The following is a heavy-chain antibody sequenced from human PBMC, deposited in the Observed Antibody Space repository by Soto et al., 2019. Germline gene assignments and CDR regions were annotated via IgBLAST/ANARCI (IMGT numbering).Heavy chain of an antibody. J-gene: IGHJ5*02. CDR3: ASVYYCSGGTCYSWFDP. CDR1: GGTFSSYA. D-gene: IGHD2-15*01. CDR2: IIPIFGTA. V-gene: IGHV1-69*01. Sequence: QVQLVQSGAEVKKPGSSVKVSCKASGGTFSSYAISWVRQAPGQGLEWMGGIIPIFGTANYAQTFQGRVTITADESTSTAYMELSSLRSEDTAVYYCASVYYCSGGTCYSWFDPWGQGTLVTVSS.